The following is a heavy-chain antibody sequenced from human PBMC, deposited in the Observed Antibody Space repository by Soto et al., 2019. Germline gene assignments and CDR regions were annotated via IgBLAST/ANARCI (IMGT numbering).Heavy chain of an antibody. CDR3: ARVRGVAAFDY. CDR2: INHSGST. V-gene: IGHV4-34*01. CDR1: GGSFSGYY. J-gene: IGHJ4*02. D-gene: IGHD6-13*01. Sequence: QVQLQQWGAGLLKPSETLSLTCAVYGGSFSGYYWSWIRQPPGKGLEWIGEINHSGSTNYNPSLKSRVTISVDTSKNQFSLKLSSVTAADTAVYYCARVRGVAAFDYWGQGTLVTVSS.